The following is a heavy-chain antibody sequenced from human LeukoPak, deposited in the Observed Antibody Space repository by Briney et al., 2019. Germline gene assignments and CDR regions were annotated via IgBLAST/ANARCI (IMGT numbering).Heavy chain of an antibody. CDR1: GYSISSGYY. CDR2: IYHSGST. D-gene: IGHD2-2*03. J-gene: IGHJ5*02. Sequence: SETLSLTCTVSGYSISSGYYWGWIRQPPGKGLEWIGSIYHSGSTYYNPSLKSRVTISVDTSKNQFSLKLSSVTAADTAVHYCARDTSGYCRSTSCLEPNWFDPWGQGTLVTVSS. CDR3: ARDTSGYCRSTSCLEPNWFDP. V-gene: IGHV4-38-2*02.